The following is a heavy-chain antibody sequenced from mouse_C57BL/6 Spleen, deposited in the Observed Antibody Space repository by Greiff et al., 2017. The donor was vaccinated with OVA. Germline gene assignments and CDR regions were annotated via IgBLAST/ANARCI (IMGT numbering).Heavy chain of an antibody. CDR3: AREGEAMDY. Sequence: QVQLKQPGAELVQPGASVKMSCKASGYTFTSYWITWVKQRPGQGLEWIGEIYPGSGSTNYNEKFKSKATLTVDTSSSTAYMKLSSLTSEYSAVYYCAREGEAMDYWGQGTSVTVSS. J-gene: IGHJ4*01. CDR2: IYPGSGST. V-gene: IGHV1-55*01. CDR1: GYTFTSYW.